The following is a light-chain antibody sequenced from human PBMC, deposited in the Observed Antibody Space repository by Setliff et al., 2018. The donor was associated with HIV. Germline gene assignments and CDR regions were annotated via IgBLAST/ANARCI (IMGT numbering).Light chain of an antibody. V-gene: IGLV1-51*01. CDR2: ENN. J-gene: IGLJ1*01. CDR1: SSNIGKNF. Sequence: QKVTISCSGGSSNIGKNFVSWYQQFPGAAPKLVIYENNKRPSGIPGRFSGSKSGTSATLDITGLQTGDEADYYCGTWDSGLISAVGVFGSGTKVTVL. CDR3: GTWDSGLISAVGV.